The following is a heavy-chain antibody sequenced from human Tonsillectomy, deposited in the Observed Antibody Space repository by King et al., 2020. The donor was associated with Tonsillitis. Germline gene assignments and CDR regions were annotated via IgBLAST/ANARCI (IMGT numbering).Heavy chain of an antibody. CDR3: TTGAGWLVDY. Sequence: MQLQESGPGLAKSSETLSLTCTVSGGSIGNYWWSWIRQLPGKGLEWIGNIHNTGSTNYNPSLKSRVTISADTSKSQFSLRLSSVTAADTAVYYCTTGAGWLVDYWGQGTLVTVSS. CDR2: IHNTGST. CDR1: GGSIGNYW. D-gene: IGHD6-19*01. J-gene: IGHJ4*02. V-gene: IGHV4-59*01.